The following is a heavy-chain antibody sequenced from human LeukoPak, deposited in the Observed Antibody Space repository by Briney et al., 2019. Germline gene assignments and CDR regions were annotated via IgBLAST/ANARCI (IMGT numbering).Heavy chain of an antibody. CDR3: AREEGGVGRFGEFPFDY. D-gene: IGHD3-10*01. V-gene: IGHV1-2*02. CDR1: GYTFTGYY. J-gene: IGHJ4*02. CDR2: INPNSGGT. Sequence: ASVKVSCKASGYTFTGYYMHWVRQAPGQGLEWMGWINPNSGGTNYAQKFQGRVTMTRDTSISTAYMELSRLRSDDTAVYYCAREEGGVGRFGEFPFDYWGQGTLVTVSS.